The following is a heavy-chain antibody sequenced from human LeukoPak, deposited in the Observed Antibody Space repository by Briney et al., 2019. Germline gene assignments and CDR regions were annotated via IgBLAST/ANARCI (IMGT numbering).Heavy chain of an antibody. CDR2: INPNSGGT. CDR3: AREVWGSYRLFDY. V-gene: IGHV1-2*02. Sequence: ASGKVSCKASGYTYTGYYMHWVRQAPGQGLEWMGWINPNSGGTNYAQKFQGRVTMTRDTSISTAYMELSRLRSDDTAVYYCAREVWGSYRLFDYWGQGTLVTVSS. J-gene: IGHJ4*02. CDR1: GYTYTGYY. D-gene: IGHD3-16*02.